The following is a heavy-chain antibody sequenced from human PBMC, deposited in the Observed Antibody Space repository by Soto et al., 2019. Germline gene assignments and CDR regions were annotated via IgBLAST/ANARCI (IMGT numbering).Heavy chain of an antibody. J-gene: IGHJ6*02. D-gene: IGHD5-12*01. V-gene: IGHV3-11*01. Sequence: VQLVESGGGLVQPGGSLRLSCAASGFTFSDYYMSWIRQAPGKGLEWVSYISSSGSTIYYADSVKGRFTISRDNAKNSLYLQMNSLRAEDTAVYYCATVGIVASNYYYYGMDVWGQGTTVTVSS. CDR1: GFTFSDYY. CDR2: ISSSGSTI. CDR3: ATVGIVASNYYYYGMDV.